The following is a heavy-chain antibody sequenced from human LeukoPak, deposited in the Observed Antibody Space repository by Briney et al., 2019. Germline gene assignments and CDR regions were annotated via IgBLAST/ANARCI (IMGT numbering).Heavy chain of an antibody. J-gene: IGHJ6*02. Sequence: GASVKVSCKASGGTFSSYAISWVRQAPGQGLEWMGGIILIFGTANYAQKFQGRVTITADESTSTAYMELSSLRSEDTAVYYCARETFDCSGGSCYSGLYYYYGMDVWGQGTTVTVSS. CDR1: GGTFSSYA. CDR2: IILIFGTA. D-gene: IGHD2-15*01. CDR3: ARETFDCSGGSCYSGLYYYYGMDV. V-gene: IGHV1-69*13.